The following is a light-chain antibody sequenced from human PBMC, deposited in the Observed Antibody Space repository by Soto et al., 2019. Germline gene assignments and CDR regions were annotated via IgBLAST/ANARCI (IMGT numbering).Light chain of an antibody. Sequence: QSALTQPPSASGSLGQSVTISCTGTSSDVGGYNYVSWYQQHPGKAPKLMIYEVSKRPSGVPDRFSGSKSGNTASLTVSGLQAEDEADYYCSSFAGSFYWVFGGGTKLTVL. CDR1: SSDVGGYNY. CDR2: EVS. CDR3: SSFAGSFYWV. V-gene: IGLV2-8*01. J-gene: IGLJ2*01.